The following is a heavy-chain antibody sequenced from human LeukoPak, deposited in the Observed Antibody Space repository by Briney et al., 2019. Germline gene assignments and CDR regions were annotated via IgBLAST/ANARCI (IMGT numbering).Heavy chain of an antibody. Sequence: SETLSLTCAVYGGSFSGYYWSWIRQPPGKGLEWIGEINHSGSTNYNPSLKSRVTISVDTSKNQFSLKLSSVTAADTAVYYCARGPMRTYYYGSGSYYNYYFDYWRQGTLVTVSS. CDR3: ARGPMRTYYYGSGSYYNYYFDY. D-gene: IGHD3-10*01. CDR1: GGSFSGYY. J-gene: IGHJ4*02. V-gene: IGHV4-34*01. CDR2: INHSGST.